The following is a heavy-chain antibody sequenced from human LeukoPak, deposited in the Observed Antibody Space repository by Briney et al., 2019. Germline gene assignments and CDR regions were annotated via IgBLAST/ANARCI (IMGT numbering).Heavy chain of an antibody. CDR1: GFTLSSYA. CDR2: ISYDGSNK. V-gene: IGHV3-30-3*01. D-gene: IGHD6-19*01. J-gene: IGHJ4*02. Sequence: SGGSLRLSCAASGFTLSSYAMHWVRQAPGKGLEWVAVISYDGSNKYYADSVKGRFTISRDNSKNTLYLQMNSLRAEDTAVYYCAREANGIAVAGTFYYWGQGTLVTVSS. CDR3: AREANGIAVAGTFYY.